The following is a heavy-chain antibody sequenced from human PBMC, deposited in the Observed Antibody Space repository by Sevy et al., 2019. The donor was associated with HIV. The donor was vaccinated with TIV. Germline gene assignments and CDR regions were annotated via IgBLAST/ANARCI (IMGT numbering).Heavy chain of an antibody. CDR2: IKSKIDGETT. Sequence: GGSLRLSCAVSGLTFNNAWMNWVRQAPGTGLQWVGLIKSKIDGETTDYAAPVKGGFTISRDDSKNTLFLQMNSLKIEHTAVYYCATAPGYYDSAPFDYWGPGTRVTVSS. V-gene: IGHV3-15*01. J-gene: IGHJ4*02. CDR3: ATAPGYYDSAPFDY. D-gene: IGHD3-9*01. CDR1: GLTFNNAW.